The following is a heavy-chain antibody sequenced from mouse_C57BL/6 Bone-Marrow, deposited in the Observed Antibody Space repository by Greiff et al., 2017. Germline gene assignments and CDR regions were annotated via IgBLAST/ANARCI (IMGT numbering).Heavy chain of an antibody. CDR2: IHPNSGST. J-gene: IGHJ4*01. V-gene: IGHV1-64*01. CDR3: ARAYDKGEGY. D-gene: IGHD2-14*01. Sequence: QVQLQQPGAELVKPGASVKLSCKASGYTFTSYWMHWVKQRPGQGLEWIGMIHPNSGSTNYNEKFKGKATLHVAKSSSTAYMQLSSLTSEDSAVYNCARAYDKGEGYWGQGTSVTVSS. CDR1: GYTFTSYW.